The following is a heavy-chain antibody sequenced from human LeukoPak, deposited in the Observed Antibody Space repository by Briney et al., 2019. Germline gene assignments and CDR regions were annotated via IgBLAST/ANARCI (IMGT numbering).Heavy chain of an antibody. J-gene: IGHJ4*02. V-gene: IGHV3-7*01. CDR2: IKQDGTEK. Sequence: GGSLRLSCAPSGFSFSSYWMTWVRQAPGKGLEWVGNIKQDGTEKYYEDSLKGRFTISRDNVKNSLYLELSSLRVDDTAVYYCARGLSYCSNGVCPFDFWGRGTLVTVSS. D-gene: IGHD2-8*01. CDR3: ARGLSYCSNGVCPFDF. CDR1: GFSFSSYW.